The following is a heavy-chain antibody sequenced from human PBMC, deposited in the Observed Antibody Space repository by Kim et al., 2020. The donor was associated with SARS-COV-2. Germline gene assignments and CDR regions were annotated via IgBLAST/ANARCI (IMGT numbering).Heavy chain of an antibody. J-gene: IGHJ4*02. CDR3: ARDYWGDY. Sequence: GSEKYYVDSVKGRFTISRDNAKNSLYLQMNSLRAEDTAVYYCARDYWGDYWGQGTLVTVSS. CDR2: GSEK. D-gene: IGHD3-16*01. V-gene: IGHV3-7*03.